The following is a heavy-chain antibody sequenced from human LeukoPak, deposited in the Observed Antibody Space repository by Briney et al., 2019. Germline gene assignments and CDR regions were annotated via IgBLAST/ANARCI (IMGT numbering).Heavy chain of an antibody. D-gene: IGHD3-3*01. Sequence: SETLSLTCAVYGGSFSGYYWSWIRQPPGKGLEWIGEINHSGSTNYNPSLKSRVTISVDTSKNQFSLKLSSVTAADTAVYYCARESGYYMFDYRGQGTLVTVSS. J-gene: IGHJ4*02. V-gene: IGHV4-34*01. CDR1: GGSFSGYY. CDR3: ARESGYYMFDY. CDR2: INHSGST.